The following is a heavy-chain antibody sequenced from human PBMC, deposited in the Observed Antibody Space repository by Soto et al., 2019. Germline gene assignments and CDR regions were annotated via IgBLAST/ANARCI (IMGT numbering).Heavy chain of an antibody. CDR3: ASSPYCSGASCTGY. V-gene: IGHV3-11*06. CDR1: GFTFSDYY. Sequence: GGSLRLSCAASGFTFSDYYMSWIRQAPGKGLEWGSYIRSSSNYTNYADSVKGRFTISRDNAKNSLYLQMNSLRADDTAVYYCASSPYCSGASCTGYWGQGTLVTVSS. J-gene: IGHJ4*02. CDR2: IRSSSNYT. D-gene: IGHD2-15*01.